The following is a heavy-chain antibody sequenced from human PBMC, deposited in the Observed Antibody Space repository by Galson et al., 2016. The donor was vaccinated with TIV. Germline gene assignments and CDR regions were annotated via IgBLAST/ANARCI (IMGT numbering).Heavy chain of an antibody. CDR3: ARDNSGYFDLDY. V-gene: IGHV3-21*01. J-gene: IGHJ4*02. D-gene: IGHD3-22*01. Sequence: SLRLSCAASGFTFGSYTMNWVRQAPGKGLEWVSLIHSIGNSIGNNYIYYADSVKGRFTISRDNAKNTLSLQMDSLRAEETAVYYCARDNSGYFDLDYWGRGTLVTVSS. CDR2: IHSIGNSIGNNYI. CDR1: GFTFGSYT.